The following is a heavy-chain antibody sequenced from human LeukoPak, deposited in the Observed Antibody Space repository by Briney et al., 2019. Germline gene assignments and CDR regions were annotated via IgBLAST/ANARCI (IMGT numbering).Heavy chain of an antibody. CDR2: IYHSGDT. Sequence: SETLSLTCVVSGYSISSGYYWGWIGQPPGKGLEWMGRIYHSGDTSYTPPLKSRITISIDTSENHFSLKVNSVTAADTAVYYCVRQGYCSGGTCYRYFDYWGQGTLVTVSS. CDR1: GYSISSGYY. V-gene: IGHV4-38-2*01. J-gene: IGHJ4*02. CDR3: VRQGYCSGGTCYRYFDY. D-gene: IGHD2-15*01.